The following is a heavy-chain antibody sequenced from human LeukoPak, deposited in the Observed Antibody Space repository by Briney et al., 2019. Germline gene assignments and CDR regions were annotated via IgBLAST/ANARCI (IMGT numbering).Heavy chain of an antibody. D-gene: IGHD5-18*01. CDR1: GGSISSYY. J-gene: IGHJ6*02. CDR2: IYTSGST. Sequence: SETLSLTCTVSGGSISSYYWSWIRQPAGKGLEWIGRIYTSGSTNYNPSLKSRVTMSVDTSKNQFSLKLSSVTAADTAVYYCARHRVDAGLVGGPNYYYYYGMDVWGQGTTVTVSS. V-gene: IGHV4-4*07. CDR3: ARHRVDAGLVGGPNYYYYYGMDV.